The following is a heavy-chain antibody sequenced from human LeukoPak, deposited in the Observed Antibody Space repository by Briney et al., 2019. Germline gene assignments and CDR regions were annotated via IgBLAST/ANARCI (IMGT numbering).Heavy chain of an antibody. CDR2: IWYDGSNK. J-gene: IGHJ6*02. Sequence: GRSLRLSCAASGFTFSSYAMHWVRQAPGKGLEWVAVIWYDGSNKYYADSVKGRFTISRDNSKNTLYLQMNSLRAEDTAVYYCARVGVPAAMPYYYGMDVWGQGTTVTVSS. D-gene: IGHD2-2*01. CDR3: ARVGVPAAMPYYYGMDV. CDR1: GFTFSSYA. V-gene: IGHV3-33*08.